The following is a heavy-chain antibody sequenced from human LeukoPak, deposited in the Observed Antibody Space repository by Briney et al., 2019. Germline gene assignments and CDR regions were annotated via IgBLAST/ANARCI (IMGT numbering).Heavy chain of an antibody. Sequence: SETLSLTCTVSGGSISRGGYYWRWIRQHPGKGLEWIGYIYYGGSTYYNPSRKSRVTISVDTSKNQFSLKLSSVTAADTAVYYCMGSGSYYSYGMDVWGQGTTVTVCS. J-gene: IGHJ6*02. V-gene: IGHV4-31*03. CDR1: GGSISRGGYY. D-gene: IGHD3-10*01. CDR3: MGSGSYYSYGMDV. CDR2: IYYGGST.